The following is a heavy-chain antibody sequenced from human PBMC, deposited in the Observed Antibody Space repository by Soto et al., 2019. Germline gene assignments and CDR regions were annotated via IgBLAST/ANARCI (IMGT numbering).Heavy chain of an antibody. V-gene: IGHV1-18*04. CDR1: GYTFTSYY. Sequence: ASVKVSCKASGYTFTSYYMNWVRQAPGQGLEWMGWINAYNGNTNYAQKLQGRVTMTTDTSTNTAYMELRSLRSDDTAVYYCARDLFGELPNWGQGTLVTVSS. CDR2: INAYNGNT. D-gene: IGHD3-10*01. CDR3: ARDLFGELPN. J-gene: IGHJ4*02.